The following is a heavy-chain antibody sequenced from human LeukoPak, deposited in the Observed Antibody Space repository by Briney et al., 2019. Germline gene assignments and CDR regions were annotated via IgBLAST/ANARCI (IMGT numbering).Heavy chain of an antibody. CDR3: ARESGYSSGWYGY. V-gene: IGHV4-30-4*01. D-gene: IGHD6-19*01. J-gene: IGHJ4*02. CDR2: IYYSGST. CDR1: GGSISSYY. Sequence: SETLSLTCTVSGGSISSYYWSWIRQPPGKGLEWIGYIYYSGSTYYNPSLKSRVTISVDTSKNQFSLKLSSVTAADTAVYYCARESGYSSGWYGYWGQGTLVTVSS.